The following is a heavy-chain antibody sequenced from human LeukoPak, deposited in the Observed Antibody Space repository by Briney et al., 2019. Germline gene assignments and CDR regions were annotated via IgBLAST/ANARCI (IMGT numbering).Heavy chain of an antibody. J-gene: IGHJ5*02. Sequence: SETLSLTCTVSGDSISSYYWNWIRQPPGKGLEWIGYIYHSGSTYYNPSLKSRVTISVDRSKNQFSLKLSSVTAADTAVYYCARGLGYCSSTSCSLENWFDPWGQGTLVTVSS. D-gene: IGHD2-2*01. CDR3: ARGLGYCSSTSCSLENWFDP. V-gene: IGHV4-59*12. CDR2: IYHSGST. CDR1: GDSISSYY.